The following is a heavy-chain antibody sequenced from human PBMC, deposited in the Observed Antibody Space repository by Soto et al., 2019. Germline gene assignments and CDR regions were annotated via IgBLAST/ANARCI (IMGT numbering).Heavy chain of an antibody. D-gene: IGHD2-2*01. CDR3: AGIGDIVVVPAAMVWFDP. CDR1: GGSISSSSYY. Sequence: SETLSLTCTVSGGSISSSSYYWGWIRQPPGKGLEWIGSIYYSGSTYYNPSLKSRVTISVDTSKNQFSLKLSSVTAADTAVCYCAGIGDIVVVPAAMVWFDPWGQGTLVTVSS. CDR2: IYYSGST. J-gene: IGHJ5*02. V-gene: IGHV4-39*01.